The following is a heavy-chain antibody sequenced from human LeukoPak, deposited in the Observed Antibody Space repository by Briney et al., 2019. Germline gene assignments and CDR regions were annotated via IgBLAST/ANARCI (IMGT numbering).Heavy chain of an antibody. CDR3: ARMGFCSGGSCYPDDAFDI. V-gene: IGHV4-59*08. Sequence: SETLSLTCTVSGGSISSYYWSWIRQPPGKGLEWIGYIYYSGSTNYNPSLKSRVTISVDTSKNQLSLKLSSVTAADTAVYYCARMGFCSGGSCYPDDAFDIWGQGTMVTVSS. D-gene: IGHD2-15*01. CDR2: IYYSGST. J-gene: IGHJ3*02. CDR1: GGSISSYY.